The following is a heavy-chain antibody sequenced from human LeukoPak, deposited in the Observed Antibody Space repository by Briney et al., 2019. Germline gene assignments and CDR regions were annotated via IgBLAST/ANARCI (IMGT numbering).Heavy chain of an antibody. CDR1: GFTFSSYG. Sequence: GGSLRLSCAASGFTFSSYGMHWVRRAPGKGLEWVAFIRYDGSNKYYADSVKGRFTISRDNSKNTLYLQVNSLRAEDTAVYYCAKSVTTMVRGYFDYWGQGTLVTVSS. D-gene: IGHD3-10*01. CDR3: AKSVTTMVRGYFDY. CDR2: IRYDGSNK. J-gene: IGHJ4*02. V-gene: IGHV3-30*02.